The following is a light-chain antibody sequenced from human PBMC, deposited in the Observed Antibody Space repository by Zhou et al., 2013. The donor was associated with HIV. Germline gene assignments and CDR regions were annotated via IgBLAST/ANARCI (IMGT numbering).Light chain of an antibody. V-gene: IGKV1-9*01. CDR3: QQCNSYSLT. J-gene: IGKJ4*01. Sequence: DIQLTQSPSFLSASVGDRVTITCRASQGISSYLTWYQQKPGKAPKLLIYAASTLQSGVPLRFSGSGSGTEFTLTISSLQPEDFATYYCQQCNSYSLTFGGGTKVRSN. CDR2: AAS. CDR1: QGISSY.